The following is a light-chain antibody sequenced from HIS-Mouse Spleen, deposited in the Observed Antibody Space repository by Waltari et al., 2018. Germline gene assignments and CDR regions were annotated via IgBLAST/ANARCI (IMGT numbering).Light chain of an antibody. CDR2: WAS. V-gene: IGKV4-1*01. CDR1: QSVLYSANNKTY. CDR3: QQYDSTPRT. J-gene: IGKJ1*01. Sequence: DIVMTQSPDSLAVSLGERATINCKSSQSVLYSANNKTYLAWYKQKPGQPPKLLIYWASTRESGVTDRFSGRGSGTDFTLTISSLQAEDVAVYYCQQYDSTPRTFGQGTKVEIK.